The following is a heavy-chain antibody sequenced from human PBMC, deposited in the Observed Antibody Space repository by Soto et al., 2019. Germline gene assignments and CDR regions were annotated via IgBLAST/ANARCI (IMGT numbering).Heavy chain of an antibody. CDR1: GYSISSGYY. CDR2: IYHSGST. J-gene: IGHJ5*02. Sequence: PSETLSLTCAVSGYSISSGYYWGWIRQPPGKGLEWIGSIYHSGSTYYNPSLKSRVTISVDTSKNQFSLKLSSVTAADTAVYYCARDGRLDYYDSSGANWFDPWGQGTLVTVCS. CDR3: ARDGRLDYYDSSGANWFDP. D-gene: IGHD3-22*01. V-gene: IGHV4-38-2*02.